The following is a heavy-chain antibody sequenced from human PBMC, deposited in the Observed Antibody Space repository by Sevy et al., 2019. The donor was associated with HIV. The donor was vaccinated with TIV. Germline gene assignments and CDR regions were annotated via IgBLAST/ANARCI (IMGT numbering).Heavy chain of an antibody. CDR3: ARGRYSKDIVVVVAATRGFDY. J-gene: IGHJ4*02. V-gene: IGHV4-34*01. Sequence: SETLSLTCAVYGGSFSGYYWSWIRQPPGKGLEWIGEINHSGSTNYNPSLKSGVTISVDTSKNQFALKLSSVTAADTAVYYCARGRYSKDIVVVVAATRGFDYWGQGTLVTVSS. CDR2: INHSGST. CDR1: GGSFSGYY. D-gene: IGHD2-15*01.